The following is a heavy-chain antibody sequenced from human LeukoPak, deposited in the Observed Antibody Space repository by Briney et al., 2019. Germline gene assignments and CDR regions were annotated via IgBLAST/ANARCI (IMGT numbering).Heavy chain of an antibody. V-gene: IGHV1-69*13. CDR1: GGTFSSYA. J-gene: IGHJ6*02. D-gene: IGHD2-21*02. CDR2: IIPIFGTA. Sequence: SVKVSCKASGGTFSSYAISWVRQAPGQGLEWMGGIIPIFGTANYAQKFQGRVTITADESTSTAYMELSSLRSEDTAVYYCATQRAYCGGDCSTPNGMDVWGQGTTVTVSS. CDR3: ATQRAYCGGDCSTPNGMDV.